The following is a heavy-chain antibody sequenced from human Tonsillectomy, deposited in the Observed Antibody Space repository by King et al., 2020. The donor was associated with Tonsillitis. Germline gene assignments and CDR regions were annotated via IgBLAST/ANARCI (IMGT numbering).Heavy chain of an antibody. CDR1: GGSISSSSDY. D-gene: IGHD1-1*01. V-gene: IGHV4-39*01. CDR3: ARHKAGATRKYSLDY. Sequence: QLQESGPGLVKPSETLSLTCTVSGGSISSSSDYWGWSRQPPGKGLEGIGSIDYSGSTYDNPSLKSRVTISVDTSKNQFSLRLRSVTAADTAVYYCARHKAGATRKYSLDYWGQGTLVTVSS. CDR2: IDYSGST. J-gene: IGHJ4*02.